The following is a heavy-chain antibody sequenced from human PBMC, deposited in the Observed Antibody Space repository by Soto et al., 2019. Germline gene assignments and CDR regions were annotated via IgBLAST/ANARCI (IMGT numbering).Heavy chain of an antibody. Sequence: SETLSLTCTVSDDSITSGAYYWGLIRQPPGKGLEWIGTIQYRGSTYYNPSLKSRVTMSLDTSKNQYSLRLSSVTAADTAVYFFSGMFWFGDLLFYYWGPGSLVPVSS. CDR3: SGMFWFGDLLFYY. V-gene: IGHV4-39*01. J-gene: IGHJ4*02. CDR2: IQYRGST. D-gene: IGHD3-10*01. CDR1: DDSITSGAYY.